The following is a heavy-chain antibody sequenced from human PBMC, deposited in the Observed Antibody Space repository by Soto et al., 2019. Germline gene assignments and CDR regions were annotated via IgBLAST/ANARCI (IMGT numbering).Heavy chain of an antibody. CDR2: INPSGGST. Sequence: QVQLVQSGAEVKKPGASVKVSCKASGYTFTSYYMHWVRQAPGQGLEWMGIINPSGGSTSYAQKFQGRVXXTXDXXTSTAYMELSSLRSEDTAVYYCARAPSHSSGYLDYWGQGTLVTVSS. V-gene: IGHV1-46*01. CDR3: ARAPSHSSGYLDY. D-gene: IGHD3-22*01. J-gene: IGHJ4*02. CDR1: GYTFTSYY.